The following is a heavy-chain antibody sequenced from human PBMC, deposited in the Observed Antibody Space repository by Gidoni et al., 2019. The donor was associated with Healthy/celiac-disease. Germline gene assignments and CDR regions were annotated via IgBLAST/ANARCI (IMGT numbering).Heavy chain of an antibody. CDR3: ARDRAGIATY. Sequence: QVQLVASGGGGVQPGRSLRLPCAAFGFTLSSYGLHWVRQAPGKGLEWLAVIWYDGSNKYYADSVKGRFTISRDNSKNTLYLQMNSLRAEDTAVYYCARDRAGIATYWGQGTLVTVSS. J-gene: IGHJ4*02. D-gene: IGHD6-13*01. V-gene: IGHV3-33*01. CDR1: GFTLSSYG. CDR2: IWYDGSNK.